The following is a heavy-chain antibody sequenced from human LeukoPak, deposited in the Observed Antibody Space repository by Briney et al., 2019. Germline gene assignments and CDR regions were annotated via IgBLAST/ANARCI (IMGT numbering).Heavy chain of an antibody. D-gene: IGHD5-18*01. J-gene: IGHJ4*02. CDR3: ARADSYGSILDY. CDR2: IDQYGREK. V-gene: IGHV3-7*04. Sequence: RGSLTLSCAASGFTFSNYWMSWVRQAPGKGLEWVASIDQYGREKYHVYSGRGRPTFSTDNNKNSLHLQMNRLRAEDPAVYYCARADSYGSILDYWGQGTRVIDSS. CDR1: GFTFSNYW.